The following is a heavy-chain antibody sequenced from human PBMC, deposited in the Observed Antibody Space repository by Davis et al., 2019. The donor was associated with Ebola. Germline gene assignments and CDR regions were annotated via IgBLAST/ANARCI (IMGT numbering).Heavy chain of an antibody. D-gene: IGHD3-10*01. Sequence: MPSETLSLTCTVSGGSISSYYWSWIRQPPGTGLEWIGYIYYSGSTNYNPSLKSRVTISLDTSKNQFSLKLSSVTAADTAVYYCARESYASGNYYTGYYYYGMDVWGQGTTVTVSS. CDR2: IYYSGST. J-gene: IGHJ6*02. CDR1: GGSISSYY. V-gene: IGHV4-59*01. CDR3: ARESYASGNYYTGYYYYGMDV.